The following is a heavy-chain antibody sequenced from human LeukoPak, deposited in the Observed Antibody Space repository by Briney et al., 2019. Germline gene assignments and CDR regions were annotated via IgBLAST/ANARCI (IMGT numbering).Heavy chain of an antibody. CDR2: IKTKTDGGTT. CDR3: STAPTITFGGVVVTGY. CDR1: GFTFSDYY. D-gene: IGHD3-16*02. J-gene: IGHJ4*02. V-gene: IGHV3-15*01. Sequence: PGGSLRLSCAASGFTFSDYYMSWVRQAPGKGLEWVGRIKTKTDGGTTDYAAPGKGRFAISRDDSKNTLYLQLNSLKTEDTAVYYCSTAPTITFGGVVVTGYWGQGTLVTVSS.